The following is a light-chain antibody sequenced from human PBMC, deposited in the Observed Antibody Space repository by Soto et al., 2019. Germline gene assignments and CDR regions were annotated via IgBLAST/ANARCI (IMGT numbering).Light chain of an antibody. Sequence: QSALTQPASVSGSPGQSISISCTGSRSDVGSYNFVSLYQLFPGKAPKIIIYEADKRPSGVSSRFSGSKSVFTASLTISGLQAEDEADYFCSAYAGDSAFIFGGGTQLTV. J-gene: IGLJ2*01. CDR2: EAD. CDR1: RSDVGSYNF. CDR3: SAYAGDSAFI. V-gene: IGLV2-23*01.